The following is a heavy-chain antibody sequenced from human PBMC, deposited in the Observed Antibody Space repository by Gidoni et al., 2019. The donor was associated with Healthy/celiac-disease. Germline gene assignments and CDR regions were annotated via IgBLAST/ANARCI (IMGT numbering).Heavy chain of an antibody. CDR1: GGSLSSGSYY. J-gene: IGHJ3*02. CDR3: ARAKTYSSGWCDI. D-gene: IGHD6-19*01. V-gene: IGHV4-61*02. Sequence: QVQLQESGPGLVKPSQTLSLPCTVSGGSLSSGSYYWRWIRQPAGKGLEWIGRIYTSGSTNYNPSLKSRVTISVDTSKNQFSLKLSSVTAADTAVYYCARAKTYSSGWCDIWGQGTMVTVSS. CDR2: IYTSGST.